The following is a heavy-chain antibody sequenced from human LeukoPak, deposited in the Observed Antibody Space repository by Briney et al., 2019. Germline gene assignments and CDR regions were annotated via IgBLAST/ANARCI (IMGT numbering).Heavy chain of an antibody. CDR1: GFTFDDYA. CDR2: ISWNSGSI. J-gene: IGHJ6*02. D-gene: IGHD1-26*01. Sequence: GGSLRLSCAASGFTFDDYAMHWVRQAPGKGLEWVSGISWNSGSIGYADSVKGRFTISRDNAKNSLYLQMNSLRAEDTALYYCARSSRLDYYYGMDVWGQGTTVTVSS. V-gene: IGHV3-9*01. CDR3: ARSSRLDYYYGMDV.